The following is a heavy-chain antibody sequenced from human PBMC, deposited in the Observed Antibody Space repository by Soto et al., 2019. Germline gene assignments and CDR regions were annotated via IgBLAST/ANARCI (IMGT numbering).Heavy chain of an antibody. Sequence: VKVSCKASGGTFSSDAVSWVRQAPGQGLEWMGGLIPILGTTHYAQKFQGRVTITADESTNTAYMELSSLRSDDTAVYYCARASGYVSGWYHDYWGQGTRVTVSS. CDR3: ARASGYVSGWYHDY. V-gene: IGHV1-69*13. D-gene: IGHD6-19*01. J-gene: IGHJ4*02. CDR1: GGTFSSDA. CDR2: LIPILGTT.